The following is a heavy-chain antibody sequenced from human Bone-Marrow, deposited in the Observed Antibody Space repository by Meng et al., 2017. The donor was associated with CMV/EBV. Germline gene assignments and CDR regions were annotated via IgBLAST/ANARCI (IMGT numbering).Heavy chain of an antibody. CDR1: GYTLTSYD. CDR3: ARGRRSITIFGVVIMHGMDV. V-gene: IGHV1-8*01. J-gene: IGHJ6*02. CDR2: MNPNSGNT. Sequence: ASVKVSCKASGYTLTSYDINWVRQATGQGLEWMGWMNPNSGNTGYAQKFQGRVTMTRNTSISTAYMELSSLRSEDTAVYYCARGRRSITIFGVVIMHGMDVWGQGTTVTVSS. D-gene: IGHD3-3*01.